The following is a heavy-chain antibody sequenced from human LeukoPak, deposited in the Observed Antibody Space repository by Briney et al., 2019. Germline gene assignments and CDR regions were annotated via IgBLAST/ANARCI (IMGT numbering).Heavy chain of an antibody. CDR1: GGTFSSYA. V-gene: IGHV1-69*04. Sequence: SVKVSCKASGGTFSSYAISWVRQAPGQGLEWMGRIIPILGIANYAQKFQGRVAITADKSTSTAYMELSSLRSEDTAVYYCARGPNPNYYDSSGYTPLGYWGQGTLVTVSS. D-gene: IGHD3-22*01. J-gene: IGHJ4*02. CDR3: ARGPNPNYYDSSGYTPLGY. CDR2: IIPILGIA.